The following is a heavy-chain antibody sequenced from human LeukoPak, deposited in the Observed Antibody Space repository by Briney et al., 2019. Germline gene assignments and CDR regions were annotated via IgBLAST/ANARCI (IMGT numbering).Heavy chain of an antibody. V-gene: IGHV3-30*02. J-gene: IGHJ4*02. CDR1: GFTFSSYA. Sequence: PGGSLRLSCAASGFTFSSYAMHWVRQAPGKGLEWVTFIRYDGSNKYYADSVKGRFTISRDNSKNTLYLQMNSLRAEDTAVYYCARDKTVVVAAYYFDYWGQGTLVTVSS. CDR3: ARDKTVVVAAYYFDY. CDR2: IRYDGSNK. D-gene: IGHD2-15*01.